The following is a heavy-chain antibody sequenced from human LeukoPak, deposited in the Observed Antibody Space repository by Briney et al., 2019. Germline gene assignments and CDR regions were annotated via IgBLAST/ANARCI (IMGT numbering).Heavy chain of an antibody. V-gene: IGHV4-39*07. CDR2: VYYSGRT. CDR1: GVSISVGTYY. Sequence: SETLSLTCTVSGVSISVGTYYWAWIRQPPGKGLEWIGDVYYSGRTYHNPSLKSRVTISVDTSKNQFSLKLTSVTAADTAVYYCARSVILMEYNWFDPWGQGTLVTVSS. J-gene: IGHJ5*02. D-gene: IGHD2-8*01. CDR3: ARSVILMEYNWFDP.